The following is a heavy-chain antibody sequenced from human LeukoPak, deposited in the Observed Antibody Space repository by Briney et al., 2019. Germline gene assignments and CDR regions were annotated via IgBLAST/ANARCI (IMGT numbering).Heavy chain of an antibody. CDR2: ISYDGSNK. CDR1: GFTFSSYA. Sequence: GGSLRLSCAASGFTFSSYAMHWVRQAPGKGLEWVAVISYDGSNKYYADSVKGRFTISRDNSKNTLYLQMNSLRAEDTAVYYCAKDQDYYDSSGYIPPPPDYWGQGTLVTVSS. V-gene: IGHV3-30-3*01. CDR3: AKDQDYYDSSGYIPPPPDY. D-gene: IGHD3-22*01. J-gene: IGHJ4*02.